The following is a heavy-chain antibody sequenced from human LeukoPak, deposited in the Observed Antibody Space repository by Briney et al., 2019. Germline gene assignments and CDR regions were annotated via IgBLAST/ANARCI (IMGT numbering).Heavy chain of an antibody. J-gene: IGHJ3*02. CDR1: GGSISSYY. Sequence: SETLSLTCTVSGGSISSYYWSWIRQPPGKGLEWIGYIYYSGSTNYNPSLKSRVTISVDTSKNQFSLKLSSVTAADTAVFYCARLWGGYPHAFDIWGQGTMVTVSS. D-gene: IGHD3-3*01. V-gene: IGHV4-59*01. CDR3: ARLWGGYPHAFDI. CDR2: IYYSGST.